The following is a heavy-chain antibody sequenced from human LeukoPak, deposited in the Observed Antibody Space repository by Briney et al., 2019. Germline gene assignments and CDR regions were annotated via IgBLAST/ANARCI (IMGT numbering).Heavy chain of an antibody. Sequence: SETLSLTCNVSGGSFSSGNYFWGWIRQPPGKGLEWIASIYYSGSTYYNPSLKSRVTISIDTSKKQFSLKLSSVTAADTAVYYCASTWGVIAAADYNWFDPWGQGTLVTVSS. D-gene: IGHD6-13*01. J-gene: IGHJ5*02. CDR2: IYYSGST. CDR1: GGSFSSGNYF. CDR3: ASTWGVIAAADYNWFDP. V-gene: IGHV4-39*01.